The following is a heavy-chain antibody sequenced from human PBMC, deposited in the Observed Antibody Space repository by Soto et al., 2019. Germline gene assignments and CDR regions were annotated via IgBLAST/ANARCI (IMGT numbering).Heavy chain of an antibody. D-gene: IGHD2-2*01. Sequence: QVHLVQSGAEVKKPGSSVKVACKAAGGTFSTYTLIWVRQAPGQGLEWMGRIIPMLTVRNSAQKFQGRVTLTADKSTSTAFMELTSLRSDDTAVYYCSIVSWSAETFDVWGQGTMVTVSS. J-gene: IGHJ3*01. CDR1: GGTFSTYT. CDR2: IIPMLTVR. CDR3: SIVSWSAETFDV. V-gene: IGHV1-69*02.